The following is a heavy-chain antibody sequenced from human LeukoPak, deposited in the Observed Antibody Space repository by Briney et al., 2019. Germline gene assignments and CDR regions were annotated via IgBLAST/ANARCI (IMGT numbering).Heavy chain of an antibody. V-gene: IGHV4-39*07. D-gene: IGHD3-10*01. CDR2: INHSGRT. CDR3: ARDERLLSFLK. J-gene: IGHJ4*02. Sequence: SETLSLTCTVSGGSHSSSSYYWGWIRQTPGTGLEWIGEINHSGRTNYNPSLKSRVTISADTSKNQFSLELRSVTAADTAIYYCARDERLLSFLKWGQGTLVTVSS. CDR1: GGSHSSSSYY.